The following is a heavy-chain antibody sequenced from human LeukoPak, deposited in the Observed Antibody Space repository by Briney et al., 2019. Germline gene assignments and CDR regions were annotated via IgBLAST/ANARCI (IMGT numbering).Heavy chain of an antibody. V-gene: IGHV4-31*03. CDR1: GDSISSGGHF. J-gene: IGHJ4*02. D-gene: IGHD3-16*01. Sequence: NPSQTLSLTCTVSGDSISSGGHFWTWLRQHPGKGLEWIGYMYNSGRTYYNPSLKSRVLISIDTSKNEFSLNVSSVTAADTAVYYCARGGSRWGQGTLVTVSS. CDR3: ARGGSR. CDR2: MYNSGRT.